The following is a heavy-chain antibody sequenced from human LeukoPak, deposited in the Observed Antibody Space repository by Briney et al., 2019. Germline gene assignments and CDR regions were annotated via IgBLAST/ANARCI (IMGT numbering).Heavy chain of an antibody. CDR3: AKVSSWYQGDFDY. D-gene: IGHD6-13*01. J-gene: IGHJ4*02. V-gene: IGHV3-23*01. Sequence: GGSLRLSCAASGFTFTHYGINWVRLAPGKGLEWVAGITSRGITFYALSVKDRFTISRDNSKNNVYLQMNSLSDEDRAIYYCAKVSSWYQGDFDYWGQGTLVTVSS. CDR1: GFTFTHYG. CDR2: ITSRGIT.